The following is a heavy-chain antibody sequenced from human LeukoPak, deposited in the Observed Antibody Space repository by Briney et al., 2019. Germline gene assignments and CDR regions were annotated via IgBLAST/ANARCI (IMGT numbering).Heavy chain of an antibody. J-gene: IGHJ4*02. D-gene: IGHD3-22*01. CDR3: ARTGARITMRHFDY. CDR2: ISSSGSTI. Sequence: GGSLRLSCAASGFTFSDYYMSWIRQAPGNGLEWVSYISSSGSTIYYADSVKGRFTISRDNAKNSLYLQMNSLRAEDTAVYYCARTGARITMRHFDYWGQGTLVTVSS. CDR1: GFTFSDYY. V-gene: IGHV3-11*01.